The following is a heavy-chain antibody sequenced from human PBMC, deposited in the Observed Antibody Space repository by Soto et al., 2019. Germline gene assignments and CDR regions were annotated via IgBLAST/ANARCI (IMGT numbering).Heavy chain of an antibody. J-gene: IGHJ6*03. Sequence: SETLSLTCTVSGGSISSSSSYWGWIRQPPGKGLEWIGYIYYSGSTNYNPSLKSRVTISVDTSKNQFSLHLNSVTPEDTAVYYCAGTTSLQWYYMDVWGKGTTVTVSS. CDR3: AGTTSLQWYYMDV. D-gene: IGHD1-7*01. V-gene: IGHV4-39*01. CDR1: GGSISSSSSY. CDR2: IYYSGST.